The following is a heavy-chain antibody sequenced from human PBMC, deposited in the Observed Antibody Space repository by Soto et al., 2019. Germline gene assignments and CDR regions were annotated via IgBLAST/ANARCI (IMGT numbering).Heavy chain of an antibody. V-gene: IGHV3-48*01. J-gene: IGHJ4*02. CDR2: ISSSSSTI. Sequence: GGSLRLSCAASGFTFSSYSMNWVRQAPGKGLEWVSYISSSSSTIYYADSVKGRFTISRDNAKNSLYLQMNSLRAEDTAVYYCAALWFGELLKAPPFDYWGQGTLVTVSS. CDR3: AALWFGELLKAPPFDY. CDR1: GFTFSSYS. D-gene: IGHD3-10*01.